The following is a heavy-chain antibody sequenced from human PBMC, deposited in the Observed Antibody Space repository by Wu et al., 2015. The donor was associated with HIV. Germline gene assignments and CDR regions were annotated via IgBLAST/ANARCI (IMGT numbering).Heavy chain of an antibody. V-gene: IGHV1-18*01. CDR3: VRKNGYSGYYPFDL. J-gene: IGHJ4*02. Sequence: QVQLLQSGGEVKKPGASVKVSCKASGYSFVRYSLNWVRQAPGQGLEWMGWIGVSNGNTIYAQKFQGRVIMTTDKPTSTVYMELKSLTSDDTAIYYCVRKNGYSGYYPFDLWGQGTLVTVSS. D-gene: IGHD5-12*01. CDR1: GYSFVRYS. CDR2: IGVSNGNT.